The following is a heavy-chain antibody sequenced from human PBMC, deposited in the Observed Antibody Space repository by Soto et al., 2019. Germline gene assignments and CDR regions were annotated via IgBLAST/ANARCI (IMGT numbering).Heavy chain of an antibody. V-gene: IGHV3-23*01. CDR3: AKDGGDYGDYYFDY. CDR2: ISGGGDTT. J-gene: IGHJ4*02. D-gene: IGHD4-17*01. Sequence: WGSLRLSCAASGFSFSSYAISWVRQAPGKGLEWVSGISGGGDTTYQAHSVKGRFTISRDNSKNTVYLQMNSLRADDTAVYYCAKDGGDYGDYYFDYWGQGTLVTVSS. CDR1: GFSFSSYA.